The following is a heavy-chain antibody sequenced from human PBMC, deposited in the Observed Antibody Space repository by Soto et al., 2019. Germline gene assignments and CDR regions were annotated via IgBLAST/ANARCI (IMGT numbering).Heavy chain of an antibody. D-gene: IGHD6-13*01. J-gene: IGHJ4*02. CDR3: ARPPIAAAASGEYYFDY. V-gene: IGHV5-51*03. CDR2: IYPGDSDT. CDR1: GYSFTSYW. Sequence: EVQLVQSGAEVKKPGESLQISCKGSGYSFTSYWIGWVRQMPGKGLEWMGIIYPGDSDTRYSPSFQGQVTISADKSISTAYLQWSSLKASDTAMYYCARPPIAAAASGEYYFDYWGQGTLVTVSS.